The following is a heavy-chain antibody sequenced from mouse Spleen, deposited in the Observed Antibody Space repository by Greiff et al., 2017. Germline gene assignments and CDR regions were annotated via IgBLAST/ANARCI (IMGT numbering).Heavy chain of an antibody. J-gene: IGHJ3*01. D-gene: IGHD1-1*01. Sequence: QVQLQQPGAELVMPGASVKLSCKASGYTFTSYWMHWVKQRPGQGLEWIGEIDPSDSYTNYNQKFKGKATLTVDKSSSTAYMQLSSLTSEDSAVYYCARLNYYGSSYNWFAYWGQGTLVTVSA. CDR2: IDPSDSYT. V-gene: IGHV1-69*01. CDR3: ARLNYYGSSYNWFAY. CDR1: GYTFTSYW.